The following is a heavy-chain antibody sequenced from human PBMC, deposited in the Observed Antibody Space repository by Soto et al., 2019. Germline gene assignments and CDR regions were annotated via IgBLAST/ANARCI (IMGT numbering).Heavy chain of an antibody. D-gene: IGHD4-17*01. J-gene: IGHJ1*01. CDR1: GFSLSTSGVG. CDR2: IYWDDDT. V-gene: IGHV2-5*02. Sequence: QITLKESGPTLVKPTQTLTLTCTFSGFSLSTSGVGVGWIRQPPGKALEWLAPIYWDDDTRYSPSLKSRLTITKDTSKNQVVLRMTNMDPVDTATYYCAHSPPATVTTSAEYFQHWGQGTLVTVSS. CDR3: AHSPPATVTTSAEYFQH.